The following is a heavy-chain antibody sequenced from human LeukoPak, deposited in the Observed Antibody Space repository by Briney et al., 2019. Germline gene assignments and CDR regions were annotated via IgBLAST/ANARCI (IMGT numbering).Heavy chain of an antibody. CDR1: GGSIRRSN. D-gene: IGHD5-12*01. J-gene: IGHJ4*02. CDR3: ARAGLYSGSGLDY. V-gene: IGHV3-21*03. Sequence: ETLSLTCVVSGGSIRRSNWWSWVRQSPGKGLEWVSSISSGSGYMYYEDSVKGRFTISRDNAKNSLYLQMNSLRAEDTAVYYCARAGLYSGSGLDYWGQGTLVTVSS. CDR2: ISSGSGYM.